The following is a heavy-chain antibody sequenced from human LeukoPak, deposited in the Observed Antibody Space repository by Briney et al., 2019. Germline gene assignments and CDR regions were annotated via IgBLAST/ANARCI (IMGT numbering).Heavy chain of an antibody. Sequence: PGRSLRLSCAASGFTFSSYGMHWVRQAPGKGLEWVAVIWYDGSNKYYADSVKGRFTISRDNSENTLYLQMNSLRAEDTAVYYCARPVMTTIDYWGQGTLVTVSS. CDR3: ARPVMTTIDY. D-gene: IGHD3-22*01. CDR1: GFTFSSYG. V-gene: IGHV3-33*01. J-gene: IGHJ4*02. CDR2: IWYDGSNK.